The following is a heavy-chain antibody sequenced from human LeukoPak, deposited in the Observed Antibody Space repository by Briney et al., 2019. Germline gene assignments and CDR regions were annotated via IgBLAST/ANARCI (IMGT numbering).Heavy chain of an antibody. CDR1: GFTFSSYS. CDR3: ARGRGVSYTLDY. CDR2: ISSSSSYI. Sequence: GGSLRLSCAASGFTFSSYSMTWVRQAPGKGLEWVSSISSSSSYIYYADSVKGRFTISRDNAKNSLYLQMNSLRAEDTAVYYCARGRGVSYTLDYWGQGTLVTVSS. J-gene: IGHJ4*02. D-gene: IGHD3-16*01. V-gene: IGHV3-21*01.